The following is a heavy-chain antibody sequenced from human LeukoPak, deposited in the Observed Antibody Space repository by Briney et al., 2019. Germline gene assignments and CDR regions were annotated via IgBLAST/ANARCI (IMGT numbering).Heavy chain of an antibody. V-gene: IGHV4-4*07. CDR1: GGSITSYY. D-gene: IGHD2-15*01. J-gene: IGHJ3*02. Sequence: PSETLSLTCTVSGGSITSYYWSWIRQPAGKGLEWIGRIDTSGSTNYNPSLKSRVTMSVDTSKNQFSLKLSSVTAADTAVYYCARGRGLLGYCSGGSCYPGAFDIWGQGTMVTVSS. CDR3: ARGRGLLGYCSGGSCYPGAFDI. CDR2: IDTSGST.